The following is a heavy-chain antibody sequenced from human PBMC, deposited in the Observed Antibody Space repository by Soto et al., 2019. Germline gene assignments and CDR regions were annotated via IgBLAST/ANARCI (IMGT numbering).Heavy chain of an antibody. CDR3: ARLHSHGTYGMDV. V-gene: IGHV1-69*13. CDR1: GGTFSSYA. CDR2: IIPIFGTA. Sequence: SVKVSCKASGGTFSSYAISWVRQAPGQGLEWMGGIIPIFGTANYAQKFQGRVTITADESTSTAYMELSTLRSEDTAVYYCARLHSHGTYGMDVWGQGTTVTVYS. D-gene: IGHD5-18*01. J-gene: IGHJ6*02.